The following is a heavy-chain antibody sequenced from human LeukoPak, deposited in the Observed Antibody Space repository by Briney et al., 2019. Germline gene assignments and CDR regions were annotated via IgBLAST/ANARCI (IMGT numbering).Heavy chain of an antibody. CDR2: IIPIFGTA. CDR1: GGTFSSYA. V-gene: IGHV1-69*05. Sequence: SVKVSCKASGGTFSSYAISWVRQAPGQGLEWMGGIIPIFGTANYAQKFHGRVTITTDESTSTAYMELSSLRSEDTAVYYCARDRGGSSWYNWFDPWRQGALVTVSS. D-gene: IGHD6-13*01. J-gene: IGHJ5*02. CDR3: ARDRGGSSWYNWFDP.